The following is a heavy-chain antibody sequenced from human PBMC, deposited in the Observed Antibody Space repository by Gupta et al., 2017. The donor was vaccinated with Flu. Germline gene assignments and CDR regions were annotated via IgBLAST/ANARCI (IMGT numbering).Heavy chain of an antibody. Sequence: QVQLLQSGAELKKPGASVKLSCTTSGYTFTSYSIHWVRQAPGQGLEWMGMFNPSGGSTSYAQKFQDRVTMTSDTSTSTVYMDLGSLRSEDTAVYFCARGRVQLRITENWFDPWGQGTLVTVSS. J-gene: IGHJ5*02. V-gene: IGHV1-46*01. CDR3: ARGRVQLRITENWFDP. CDR1: GYTFTSYS. D-gene: IGHD2-15*01. CDR2: FNPSGGST.